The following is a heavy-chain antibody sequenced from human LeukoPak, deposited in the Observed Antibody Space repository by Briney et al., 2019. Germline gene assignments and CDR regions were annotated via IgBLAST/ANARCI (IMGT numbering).Heavy chain of an antibody. Sequence: SETLSLTCTVSGGSISSYYWSWIRQPAGKGLERIGRIYTSGSTNYNPSLKSRVTMSVDTSKNQFSLKLSSVTAADTAVYYCARDQHGSGSSLAYYYGMDVWGQGTTVTVSS. CDR1: GGSISSYY. D-gene: IGHD3-10*01. CDR2: IYTSGST. J-gene: IGHJ6*02. CDR3: ARDQHGSGSSLAYYYGMDV. V-gene: IGHV4-4*07.